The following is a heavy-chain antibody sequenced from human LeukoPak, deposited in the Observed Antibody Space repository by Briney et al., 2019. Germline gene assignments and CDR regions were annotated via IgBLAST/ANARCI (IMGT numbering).Heavy chain of an antibody. CDR1: GYTFTGYY. J-gene: IGHJ4*02. CDR2: INPNSGGT. Sequence: GASVKVSCKASGYTFTGYYMHWVRQAPGQGLEWMGWINPNSGGTNYAQKFQGRVTMTRDTSISTAYMELSRLRSDDTAVYYCATCLGRARSGYDYWGQGTLVTVSS. D-gene: IGHD3-22*01. CDR3: ATCLGRARSGYDY. V-gene: IGHV1-2*02.